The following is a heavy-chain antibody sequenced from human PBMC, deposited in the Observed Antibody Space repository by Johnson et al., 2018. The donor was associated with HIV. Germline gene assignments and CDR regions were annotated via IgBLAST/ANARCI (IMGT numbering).Heavy chain of an antibody. D-gene: IGHD7-27*01. CDR1: GFSFEDYG. Sequence: VQLVESGGGVVRPGGSLRVSCAASGFSFEDYGMSWVRQSPGKGLEWVSGITWNGANTGYADSVKGRFTISSDNAKNSLYLQMNSLRAEDTALYYCARDPTTQYSRLTGDFGAFDMWGQGTMVTVSS. J-gene: IGHJ3*02. CDR2: ITWNGANT. V-gene: IGHV3-20*04. CDR3: ARDPTTQYSRLTGDFGAFDM.